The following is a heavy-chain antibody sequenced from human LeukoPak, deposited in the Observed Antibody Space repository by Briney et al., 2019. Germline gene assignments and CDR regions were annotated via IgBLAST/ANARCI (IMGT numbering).Heavy chain of an antibody. J-gene: IGHJ4*02. CDR3: ARDHNWGPDY. V-gene: IGHV1-2*02. CDR1: GYTFTDHY. CDR2: IHPGRGDT. Sequence: ASVKVSCKALGYTFTDHYFHWLRPAPGQGLEWMGWIHPGRGDTNYAQKFQGRVSLTTDTSISTAYMELSGLTSDDTAVYFCARDHNWGPDYWGQGTLVSVSS. D-gene: IGHD7-27*01.